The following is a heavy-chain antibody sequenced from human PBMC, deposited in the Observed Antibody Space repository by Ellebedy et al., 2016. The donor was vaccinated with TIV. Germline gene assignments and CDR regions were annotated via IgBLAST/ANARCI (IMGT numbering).Heavy chain of an antibody. J-gene: IGHJ3*02. CDR3: ARVVWQQPVSYAFDI. CDR2: VSPYDGNT. D-gene: IGHD6-13*01. CDR1: GYTLMSYG. V-gene: IGHV1-18*01. Sequence: AASVKVSCRTSGYTLMSYGICWVRQAPGQRLEWMGWVSPYDGNTNYAQKFQGRVTMTIDTSTSTGYMELRSLRSDDTAVYYCARVVWQQPVSYAFDIWGQGTMVTVSS.